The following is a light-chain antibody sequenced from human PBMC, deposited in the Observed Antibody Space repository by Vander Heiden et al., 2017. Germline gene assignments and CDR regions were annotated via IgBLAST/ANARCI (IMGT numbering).Light chain of an antibody. CDR1: QDISNY. CDR2: DAS. CDR3: RQDYNLPLT. J-gene: IGKJ4*01. Sequence: DIHMTQSPSSLSASVGDRVTITCQASQDISNYLNWYQQKPGKAPKLLIYDASNLETGVPSRFSGSGSGTDFTFSISSLQPEDFATYYCRQDYNLPLTFGGGTKVEIK. V-gene: IGKV1-33*01.